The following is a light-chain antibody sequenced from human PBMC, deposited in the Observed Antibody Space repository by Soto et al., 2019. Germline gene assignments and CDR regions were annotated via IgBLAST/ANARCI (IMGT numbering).Light chain of an antibody. CDR3: TSYSSSSTHVV. CDR2: DVN. V-gene: IGLV2-14*03. J-gene: IGLJ2*01. CDR1: TSDVGGHNY. Sequence: QSALTQPASVSGSPGQSITISCTGTTSDVGGHNYVSWYQQHPGRAPKLMIYDVNNRPSGVSNRFSASKSGNTASLTISGLQAEDEADYYCTSYSSSSTHVVVGGGTQLTVL.